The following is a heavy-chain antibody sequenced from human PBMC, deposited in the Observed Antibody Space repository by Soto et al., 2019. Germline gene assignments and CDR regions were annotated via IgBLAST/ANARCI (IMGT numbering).Heavy chain of an antibody. CDR3: VVTGYYYDSSGYHNFDS. CDR1: GFTFSSYA. Sequence: GGSLRLSCTASGFTFSSYAMSWVRQAPGKGLEWVSAISGSGGSTYYADSVKGRFTISRDNSKNTLYLQMNSLRAEDTAVYYCVVTGYYYDSSGYHNFDSWGQGILVSV. V-gene: IGHV3-23*01. CDR2: ISGSGGST. J-gene: IGHJ4*02. D-gene: IGHD3-22*01.